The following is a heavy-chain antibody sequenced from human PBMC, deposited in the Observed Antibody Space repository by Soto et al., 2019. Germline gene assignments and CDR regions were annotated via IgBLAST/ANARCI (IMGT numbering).Heavy chain of an antibody. CDR3: AGTTVTENYYYRMDV. CDR1: GYSFTSYW. J-gene: IGHJ6*02. V-gene: IGHV5-10-1*01. D-gene: IGHD4-4*01. CDR2: IDPSDSYT. Sequence: GESLKISCKGSGYSFTSYWISWVRQMPGKGLEWMRRIDPSDSYTNYSPSFQGHVTLSAGKSISTAYLQWSSLKASDTAMYYCAGTTVTENYYYRMDVWGQGTTVTVSS.